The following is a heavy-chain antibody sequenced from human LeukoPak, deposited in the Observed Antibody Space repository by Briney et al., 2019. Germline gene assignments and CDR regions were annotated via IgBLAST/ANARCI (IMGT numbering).Heavy chain of an antibody. D-gene: IGHD1-26*01. CDR1: GGSISSSSYY. CDR2: IYYSGST. CDR3: ARHKGWVGATDYGMDV. V-gene: IGHV4-39*01. Sequence: SETLSLTCTVSGGSISSSSYYWGWIRQPPGQGLEWIGSIYYSGSTYYNPSLKSRVTISADTSKNQFSLKLSSVTAADTTVYYCARHKGWVGATDYGMDVWGQGTTVTVSS. J-gene: IGHJ6*02.